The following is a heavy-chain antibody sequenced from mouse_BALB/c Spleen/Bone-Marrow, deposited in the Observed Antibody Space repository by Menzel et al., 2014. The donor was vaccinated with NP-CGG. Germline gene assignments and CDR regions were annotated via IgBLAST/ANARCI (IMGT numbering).Heavy chain of an antibody. J-gene: IGHJ2*01. V-gene: IGHV14-3*02. CDR2: IDPANGNT. CDR1: GFNIKDTY. Sequence: VHVKQSGAELVKPGASVKLSCTASGFNIKDTYMHWVKQRPDQGLEWIGRIDPANGNTKYNPKFQGKATITSDTSSNTAYLQLSSLTSGDTAVYYCVGGEDYWGQGTTLTVSS. CDR3: VGGEDY.